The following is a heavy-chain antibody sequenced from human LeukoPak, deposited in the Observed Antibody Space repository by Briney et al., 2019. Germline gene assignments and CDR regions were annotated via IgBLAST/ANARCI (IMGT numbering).Heavy chain of an antibody. CDR3: AKSGDGSGSYCYYFYN. D-gene: IGHD3-10*01. CDR1: GFTFSSYA. J-gene: IGHJ4*02. V-gene: IGHV3-23*01. Sequence: GGSLRLSCAASGFTFSSYAMSWVRQAPGKGLEWVSAISGSGGSTYYADSVKGRFTISRDNSKNTLYLQMNSLRAEDTAVYYCAKSGDGSGSYCYYFYNWGQGTLVTVSS. CDR2: ISGSGGST.